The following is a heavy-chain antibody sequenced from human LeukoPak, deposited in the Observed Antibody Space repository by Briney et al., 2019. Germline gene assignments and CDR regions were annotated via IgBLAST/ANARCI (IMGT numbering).Heavy chain of an antibody. CDR2: IYPGDSDT. CDR1: GYSFTNYW. Sequence: GEWLKISCKGSGYSFTNYWIGWVRQMPGKGLEWMGIIYPGDSDTRYIPSFQGQVTISADKSINTAYLQWSSLKASDTAMYYSARRVDSYWFFDYWGQGTLVTVSS. CDR3: ARRVDSYWFFDY. D-gene: IGHD1-26*01. V-gene: IGHV5-51*01. J-gene: IGHJ4*02.